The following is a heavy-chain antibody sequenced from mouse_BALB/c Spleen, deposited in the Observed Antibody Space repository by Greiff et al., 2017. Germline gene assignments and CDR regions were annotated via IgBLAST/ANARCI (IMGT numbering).Heavy chain of an antibody. D-gene: IGHD2-1*01. CDR2: ISCYNGDT. J-gene: IGHJ3*01. CDR1: GYSFTGYY. Sequence: LVKTGASVQISCKASGYSFTGYYMHWVKQSHGKSLEWIGYISCYNGDTSYNQKVKGKTTFTVDTASSTAYMQINSLTYEDAAVYDCASADGNYLAYWGQGTLGTVSA. CDR3: ASADGNYLAY. V-gene: IGHV1S34*01.